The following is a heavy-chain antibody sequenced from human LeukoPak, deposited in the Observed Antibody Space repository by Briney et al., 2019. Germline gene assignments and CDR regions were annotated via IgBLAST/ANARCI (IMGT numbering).Heavy chain of an antibody. CDR3: ARDRLGFDP. V-gene: IGHV1-18*04. CDR2: ISAYNGNT. Sequence: ASVKVSCKASGYTFTGYYMYWVRQAPGQGLEWMGWISAYNGNTNYAQKLQGRVTMTTDTSTSTAYMELRSLRSDDTAVYYRARDRLGFDPWGQGTLVTVSS. CDR1: GYTFTGYY. J-gene: IGHJ5*02. D-gene: IGHD6-25*01.